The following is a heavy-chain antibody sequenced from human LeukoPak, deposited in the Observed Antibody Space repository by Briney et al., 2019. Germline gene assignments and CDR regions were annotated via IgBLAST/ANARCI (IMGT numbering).Heavy chain of an antibody. J-gene: IGHJ4*02. CDR2: IYPGDSDT. D-gene: IGHD3-10*01. CDR3: ARGAMVRGVSFDY. V-gene: IGHV5-51*01. Sequence: GESLKISCKGSGYSFTSYWIGWVRQMPGKVLEWMGIIYPGDSDTRYSPSFQGQVTISADKSISTAYLQWSSLKASDPAMYYCARGAMVRGVSFDYWGQGTLVTVSS. CDR1: GYSFTSYW.